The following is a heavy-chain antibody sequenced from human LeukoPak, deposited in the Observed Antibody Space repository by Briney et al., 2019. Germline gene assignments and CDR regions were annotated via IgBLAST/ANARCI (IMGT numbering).Heavy chain of an antibody. D-gene: IGHD6-13*01. CDR1: GFTFSSYW. Sequence: GGSLRLSCAASGFTFSSYWMSWVRQAPGKGLEWVANIKQDGSEKYYVYSVNGLFTIARENAKNSLYLQMNSLRDEDTAVYYCPRGSSSSLEDDDFDIWGKGTMVTVSS. CDR3: PRGSSSSLEDDDFDI. CDR2: IKQDGSEK. V-gene: IGHV3-7*01. J-gene: IGHJ3*02.